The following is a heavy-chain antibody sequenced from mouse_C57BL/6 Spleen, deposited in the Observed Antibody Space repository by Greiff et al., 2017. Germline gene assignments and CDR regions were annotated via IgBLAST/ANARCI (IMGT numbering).Heavy chain of an antibody. Sequence: QVQLQQPGAELVMPGASVKLSCKASGYTFTSYWMHWVKQRPGQGLEWIGEIDPSDSYTNYNQKFKGKSTLTVEKSSSTAYMQRRSLTSEDSAVYYCARQYYGSENWYFDVWGTGTTVTVSS. CDR3: ARQYYGSENWYFDV. CDR1: GYTFTSYW. V-gene: IGHV1-69*01. J-gene: IGHJ1*03. CDR2: IDPSDSYT. D-gene: IGHD1-1*01.